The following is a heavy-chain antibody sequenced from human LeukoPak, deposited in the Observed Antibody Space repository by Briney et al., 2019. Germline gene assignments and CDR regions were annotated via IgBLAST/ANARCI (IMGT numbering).Heavy chain of an antibody. CDR1: GFTFSSYA. D-gene: IGHD2-2*02. CDR3: ARGRVPAAIPRVY. J-gene: IGHJ4*02. Sequence: PGGSLRLSCAASGFTFSSYAMHWVRQAPGKGLEWVAVISYDGSNKYYADSVKGRFTISRDNSKNTLYLQMNSLRAEDTAVYYCARGRVPAAIPRVYWGQGTLVTVSS. CDR2: ISYDGSNK. V-gene: IGHV3-30-3*01.